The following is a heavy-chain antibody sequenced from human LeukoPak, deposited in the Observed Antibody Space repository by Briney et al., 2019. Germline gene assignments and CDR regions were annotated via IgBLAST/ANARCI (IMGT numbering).Heavy chain of an antibody. V-gene: IGHV3-30*18. CDR1: GFTFNSYG. D-gene: IGHD3-10*01. J-gene: IGHJ4*02. CDR3: AKDREYDIREIDY. Sequence: GGSLRLSCAASGFTFNSYGMHWVRQAPGKGLEWVAVISYDGSNKYYADSVKGRFTISRDNSKNTLYLQMNSLRAEDTAVYYCAKDREYDIREIDYWGQGTLVTVSS. CDR2: ISYDGSNK.